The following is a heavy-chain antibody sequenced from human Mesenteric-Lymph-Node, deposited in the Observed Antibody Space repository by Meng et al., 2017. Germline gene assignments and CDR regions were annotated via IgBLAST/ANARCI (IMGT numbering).Heavy chain of an antibody. Sequence: SETLSLTCAVYGGSFSGYYWSWIRQPPGKGLEWIGEINHSGSTNYNPSLKSRVTISVDTSKNQFSLKLSSVTAADTAVYYCASIKKDYDFWSGYYNYYYGMDVWGQGTTVTVSS. CDR2: INHSGST. CDR3: ASIKKDYDFWSGYYNYYYGMDV. CDR1: GGSFSGYY. J-gene: IGHJ6*02. D-gene: IGHD3-3*01. V-gene: IGHV4-34*01.